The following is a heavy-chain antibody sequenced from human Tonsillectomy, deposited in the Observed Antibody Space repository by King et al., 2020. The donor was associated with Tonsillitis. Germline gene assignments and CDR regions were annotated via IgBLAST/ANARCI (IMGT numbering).Heavy chain of an antibody. V-gene: IGHV4-39*01. CDR3: AGLTVIYGMDV. CDR1: GGSISSSSYY. D-gene: IGHD4-17*01. J-gene: IGHJ6*02. CDR2: IYYSGST. Sequence: LQLQESGPGLVKPSETLSLTCTVSGGSISSSSYYWGWIRQPPGKGLEWIGSIYYSGSTYYNPSLKSRVTISVHTSKNQFSLKLSSVTAADTAVYYCAGLTVIYGMDVWGQGTTVTVSS.